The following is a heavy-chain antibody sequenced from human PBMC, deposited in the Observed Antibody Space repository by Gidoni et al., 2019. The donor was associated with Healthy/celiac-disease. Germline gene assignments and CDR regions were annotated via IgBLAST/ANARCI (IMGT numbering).Heavy chain of an antibody. Sequence: EVQLVESGGGLVQPGGSLRLSCAASGFTFSSYSMNWVRQAPGKGLEWVSYISSSSSTIYYADSVKGRFTISRDNAKNSLYLQMNSLRAEDTAVYYCARHPMTTVTTLYYGMDVWGQGTTVTVSS. CDR1: GFTFSSYS. CDR2: ISSSSSTI. CDR3: ARHPMTTVTTLYYGMDV. J-gene: IGHJ6*02. V-gene: IGHV3-48*01. D-gene: IGHD4-4*01.